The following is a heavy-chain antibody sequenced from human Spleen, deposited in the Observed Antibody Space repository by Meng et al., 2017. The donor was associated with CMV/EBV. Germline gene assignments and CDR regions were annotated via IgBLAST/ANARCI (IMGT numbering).Heavy chain of an antibody. Sequence: NVSCKASRVRDSNHHIAWMRQAPGQGLEWIGRIIPLFGMVAYAPKFQGRVTISADTSGATVFLEVTRLTSDDTAVYYCARERDWFETWGQGSLVTVSS. CDR3: ARERDWFET. CDR1: RVRDSNHH. J-gene: IGHJ5*02. V-gene: IGHV1-69*04. CDR2: IIPLFGMV.